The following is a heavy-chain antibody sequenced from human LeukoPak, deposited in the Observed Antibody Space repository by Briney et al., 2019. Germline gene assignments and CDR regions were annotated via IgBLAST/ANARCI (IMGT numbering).Heavy chain of an antibody. V-gene: IGHV5-51*01. Sequence: GESLKISCKGSGYSFTTYWFGWVRQMPGKGLEWMGIIYPGDSDTRYSPSFQGQVTISADKSISTAYLQWSSLKASDTAIYYCARQYGASTLDYWGPGTLVTVSS. D-gene: IGHD4-17*01. CDR2: IYPGDSDT. J-gene: IGHJ4*02. CDR3: ARQYGASTLDY. CDR1: GYSFTTYW.